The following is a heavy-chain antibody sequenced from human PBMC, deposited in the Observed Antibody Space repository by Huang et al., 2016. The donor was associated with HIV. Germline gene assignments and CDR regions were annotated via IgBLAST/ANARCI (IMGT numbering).Heavy chain of an antibody. D-gene: IGHD2-15*01. CDR2: IYHSGST. V-gene: IGHV4-39*01. Sequence: QLRLQESGPGLVKPSETLSLTCTVSGGSMLTYIYYWGWIRQPPGRGLEWIGNIYHSGSTYYNPSFKSRLPISVDTSKNPFALRLTSVTAADTAVYYCARRVYRDSGWFDPWGQGTLVTVSS. CDR1: GGSMLTYIYY. J-gene: IGHJ5*02. CDR3: ARRVYRDSGWFDP.